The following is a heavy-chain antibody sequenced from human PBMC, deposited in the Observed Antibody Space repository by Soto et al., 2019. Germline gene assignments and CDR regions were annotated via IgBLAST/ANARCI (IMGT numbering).Heavy chain of an antibody. V-gene: IGHV1-69*13. J-gene: IGHJ3*02. CDR2: IIPIFGTA. D-gene: IGHD3-22*01. CDR3: ARDRYYYDSSGYYSDAFDI. CDR1: GGTFSSYA. Sequence: SVKVSCKASGGTFSSYAISWVRQAPGQGLEWMGGIIPIFGTANYAQKFQGRVTIIADESTSTAYMELSSLRSEDTAVYYCARDRYYYDSSGYYSDAFDIWGQGTMVTVSS.